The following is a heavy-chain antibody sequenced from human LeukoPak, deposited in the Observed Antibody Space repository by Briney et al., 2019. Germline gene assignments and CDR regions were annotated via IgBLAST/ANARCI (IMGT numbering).Heavy chain of an antibody. CDR1: GGSFSGYY. CDR3: ARHSNRLFGDLLVPGRKRAGTRFDY. CDR2: TDHGGSA. J-gene: IGHJ4*02. V-gene: IGHV4-34*01. Sequence: PSETLSLTCAVYGGSFSGYYWNWVRQPPGKGLEWIGETDHGGSAKYNPSLKSRATVSVDRSKNQFSLKLSSVTAADTALYYCARHSNRLFGDLLVPGRKRAGTRFDYWGQGTLVTVSS. D-gene: IGHD3-10*01.